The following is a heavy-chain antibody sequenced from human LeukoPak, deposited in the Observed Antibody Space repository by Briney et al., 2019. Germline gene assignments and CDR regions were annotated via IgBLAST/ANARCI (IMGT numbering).Heavy chain of an antibody. CDR2: IRSDGGNK. D-gene: IGHD2-21*02. Sequence: GGSLRLSCAASGFTFGSYGMHWVRQAPGMGLAWVAVIRSDGGNKYYADSVKGRFTISRDNSKNTLYLQMNSLRAEDTAVYYCASGDYRPGGDYWGQGTLVTVSS. J-gene: IGHJ4*02. V-gene: IGHV3-30*02. CDR1: GFTFGSYG. CDR3: ASGDYRPGGDY.